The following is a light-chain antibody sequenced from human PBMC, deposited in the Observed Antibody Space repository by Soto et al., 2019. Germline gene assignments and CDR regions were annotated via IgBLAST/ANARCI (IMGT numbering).Light chain of an antibody. J-gene: IGLJ1*01. V-gene: IGLV2-23*01. CDR3: CSYAGSSTTYV. Sequence: QSALTQPASVSGSPGQSITISCTGTSSDVVNDLLVSWYQQQPGKAPKLMIYEGTKRPAGVSDRFSGSKSGNTASLTISGLQAEDEADYYCCSYAGSSTTYVFGTGTKVTVL. CDR1: SSDVVNDLL. CDR2: EGT.